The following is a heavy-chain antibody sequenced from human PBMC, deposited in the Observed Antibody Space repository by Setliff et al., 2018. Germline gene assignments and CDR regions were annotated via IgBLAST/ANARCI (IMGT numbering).Heavy chain of an antibody. CDR3: ARMSGFQYIDV. D-gene: IGHD3-3*01. J-gene: IGHJ6*03. Sequence: PSETLSLTCTVSGGSISSNYWTWIRQPAGKGLEWIGQIYTSWSTNYNPSLQSRVTISLDTSKNQFSLKLSSVTAADTAVYYCARMSGFQYIDVWGKGTTVTVSS. CDR2: IYTSWST. V-gene: IGHV4-4*07. CDR1: GGSISSNY.